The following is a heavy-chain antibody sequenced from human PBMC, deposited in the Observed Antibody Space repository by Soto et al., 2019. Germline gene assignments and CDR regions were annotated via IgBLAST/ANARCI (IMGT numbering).Heavy chain of an antibody. D-gene: IGHD3-10*01. CDR3: AKPENYYGYVSPFDP. J-gene: IGHJ5*02. Sequence: GSLRLSCAASGFTFSSYGMHWVRQAPGKGLEWVAVISYDGSNKYYADSVKGRFTISRDNSKNTLYLQMNSLRAEDTAVYYCAKPENYYGYVSPFDPWGQGTLVTVSS. CDR1: GFTFSSYG. V-gene: IGHV3-30*18. CDR2: ISYDGSNK.